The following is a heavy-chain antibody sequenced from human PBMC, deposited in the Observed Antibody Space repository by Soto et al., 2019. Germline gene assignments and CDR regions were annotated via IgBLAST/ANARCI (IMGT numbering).Heavy chain of an antibody. V-gene: IGHV1-18*01. J-gene: IGHJ4*02. CDR1: GYTFTSYG. D-gene: IGHD1-26*01. CDR2: ISVYNGNT. Sequence: QVQLVQSGAEVKKPGASVRVSCKASGYTFTSYGISWVRQAPGQGLEWMGWISVYNGNTNYAQKLQGRVTMTTDTSTSTAYMELRSLRSDDTAVYYCARSKVGATIERYFDYWGQGTLVTVSS. CDR3: ARSKVGATIERYFDY.